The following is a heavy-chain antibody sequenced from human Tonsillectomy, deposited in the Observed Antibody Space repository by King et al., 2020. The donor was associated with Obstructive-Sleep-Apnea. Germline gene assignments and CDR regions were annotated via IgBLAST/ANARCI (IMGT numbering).Heavy chain of an antibody. Sequence: VQLVESGGGVVQPGRSLRLSCAASGFTLSSYGMHWARQAPGKGLDWVAVISYDGSNKSYADSVKGRFTISRDTSKNTLYLQMNSLRAEDTAVYYCAKSVFPGGVIVFNGMDVWGQGTTVTVSS. D-gene: IGHD3-16*02. CDR3: AKSVFPGGVIVFNGMDV. CDR1: GFTLSSYG. CDR2: ISYDGSNK. J-gene: IGHJ6*02. V-gene: IGHV3-30*18.